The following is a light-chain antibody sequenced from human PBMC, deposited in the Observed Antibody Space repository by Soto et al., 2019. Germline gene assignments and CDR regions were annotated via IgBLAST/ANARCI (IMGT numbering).Light chain of an antibody. CDR1: SSDVDDYKR. V-gene: IGLV2-18*01. CDR3: SLDRRVDTYV. Sequence: QSALTQPPSVSGSPGQSVTISCTGTSSDVDDYKRVSWYQQSPGTAPKLIIYDVTNRPSGVPDRFSGSKSGNTASLTISGLQPEDGGDYFCSLDRRVDTYVFGTGTMLTVL. J-gene: IGLJ1*01. CDR2: DVT.